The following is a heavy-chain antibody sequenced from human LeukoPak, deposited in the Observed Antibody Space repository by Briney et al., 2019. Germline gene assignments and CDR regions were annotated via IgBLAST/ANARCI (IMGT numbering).Heavy chain of an antibody. CDR3: ARDLSPKYGIVDYMDV. J-gene: IGHJ6*03. V-gene: IGHV1-46*01. D-gene: IGHD3-22*01. Sequence: GASVKVSCKASGYTFTSYYMHWLRQAPGQGLEWMGIINPSGGSTNYAQKFQGRVTMTRDMSTSTVYMELSSVRSEDTAVYYCARDLSPKYGIVDYMDVWGKGTTVTISS. CDR1: GYTFTSYY. CDR2: INPSGGST.